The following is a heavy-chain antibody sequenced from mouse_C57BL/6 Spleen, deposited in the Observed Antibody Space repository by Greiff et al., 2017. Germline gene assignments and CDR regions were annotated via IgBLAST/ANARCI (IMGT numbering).Heavy chain of an antibody. CDR3: ARLGYSNYVGY. CDR1: GFTFSSYT. J-gene: IGHJ3*01. CDR2: ISGGGGNT. Sequence: EVQLVESGGGLVKPGGSLKLSCAASGFTFSSYTMSWVRQTPEKRLEWVATISGGGGNTYYPDSVKGRFTISRDNAKNTLYLQMSSLRSEDTALYYCARLGYSNYVGYWGQGTLVTVSA. D-gene: IGHD2-5*01. V-gene: IGHV5-9*01.